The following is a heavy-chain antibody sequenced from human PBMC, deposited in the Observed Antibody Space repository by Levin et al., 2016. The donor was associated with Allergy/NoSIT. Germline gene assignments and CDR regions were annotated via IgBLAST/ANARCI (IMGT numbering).Heavy chain of an antibody. V-gene: IGHV4-59*01. Sequence: SETLSLTCTVSGGSISSYYWSWIRQPPGKGLEWIGYIYYSGSTNYNPSLKSRVTISVDTSKNQFSLKLSSVTAADTAVYYCARGSGSLRKYGGSDNWFDPWGQGTLVTVSS. CDR2: IYYSGST. D-gene: IGHD1-26*01. CDR3: ARGSGSLRKYGGSDNWFDP. J-gene: IGHJ5*02. CDR1: GGSISSYY.